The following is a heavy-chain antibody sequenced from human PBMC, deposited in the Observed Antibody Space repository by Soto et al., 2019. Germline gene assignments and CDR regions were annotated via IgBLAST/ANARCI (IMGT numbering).Heavy chain of an antibody. Sequence: ASVKVSCKASGYTFTSYYMHWVRQAPGQGLEWMGIINPSGGSTSYAQKFQGRVTMTRDTSTSTAYMELSSLRSEDTAVYYCARGGSRGDIVVVPAVDYYYYYGMDVWGQGTTVTVSS. CDR1: GYTFTSYY. J-gene: IGHJ6*02. CDR3: ARGGSRGDIVVVPAVDYYYYYGMDV. D-gene: IGHD2-2*01. V-gene: IGHV1-46*01. CDR2: INPSGGST.